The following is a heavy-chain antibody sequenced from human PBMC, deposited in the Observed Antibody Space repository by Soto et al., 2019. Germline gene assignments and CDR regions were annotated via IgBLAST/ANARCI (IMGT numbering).Heavy chain of an antibody. Sequence: EVQLVESGGGLVQPGGSLRLSCAASGFTFSSYSMNWVRQAPGKGLEWVSYISSSSSTIYYADSVKGRFTISRDNAKNSLYLQMNSLRDEDTAVYYCARGPLLVGATSSYYYYGMDVWGQGTTVTVSS. D-gene: IGHD1-26*01. V-gene: IGHV3-48*02. J-gene: IGHJ6*02. CDR2: ISSSSSTI. CDR1: GFTFSSYS. CDR3: ARGPLLVGATSSYYYYGMDV.